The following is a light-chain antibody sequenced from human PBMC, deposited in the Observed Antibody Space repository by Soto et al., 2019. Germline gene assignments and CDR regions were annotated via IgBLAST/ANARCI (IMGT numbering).Light chain of an antibody. V-gene: IGKV1-6*01. CDR2: AAS. CDR1: QGIRND. CDR3: LQDYNYPYT. Sequence: AIPMTQSPSSLSASVGDRVTITCRASQGIRNDLGWYQQKPGKAPKLLIYAASSLQSGVPTRFRGSGSGTDFTLTISSLQPEDFATYYCLQDYNYPYTFGQWTKLEIK. J-gene: IGKJ2*01.